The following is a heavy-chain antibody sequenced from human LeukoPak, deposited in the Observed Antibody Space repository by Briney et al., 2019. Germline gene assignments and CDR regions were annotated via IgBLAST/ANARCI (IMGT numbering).Heavy chain of an antibody. D-gene: IGHD5-18*01. J-gene: IGHJ3*02. Sequence: SETLSLICTVSGGSIGSNSYYWGWIRQPPGKGLEWIGSIFYSGSTYYNPSLKSRVSISIDISNNQFSLNLSSVTAADTAVYYCARDRSGYSYSQYFNMWGQGTMVTVS. CDR3: ARDRSGYSYSQYFNM. V-gene: IGHV4-39*07. CDR1: GGSIGSNSYY. CDR2: IFYSGST.